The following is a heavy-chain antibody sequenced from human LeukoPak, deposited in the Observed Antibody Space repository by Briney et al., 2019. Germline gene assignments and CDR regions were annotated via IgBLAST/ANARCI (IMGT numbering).Heavy chain of an antibody. J-gene: IGHJ4*02. CDR2: IHPEGNEK. CDR3: ARGDAFSGDH. V-gene: IGHV3-7*04. CDR1: GFSFTNIW. Sequence: GGSLRLSCAVSGFSFTNIWMSWVRQAPGRRLEWVANIHPEGNEKYHVESVKGRFTISRDNTKNLLFLQMNGLRVEDTAVYYCARGDAFSGDHWGQGTLVTVSS.